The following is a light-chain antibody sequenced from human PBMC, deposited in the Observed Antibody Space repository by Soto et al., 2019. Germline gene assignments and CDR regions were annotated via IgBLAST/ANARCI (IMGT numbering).Light chain of an antibody. CDR3: SSYTSSSTLLYV. V-gene: IGLV2-14*01. Sequence: QPASVSGSPGQSITISCTGTSSDVGGYNYVSWYQQHPGKAPKLMIYDVSNRPSGVSNHFSGSKSGNTASLTISGLQAEDEADYYCSSYTSSSTLLYVFGTGTKLTVL. CDR1: SSDVGGYNY. J-gene: IGLJ1*01. CDR2: DVS.